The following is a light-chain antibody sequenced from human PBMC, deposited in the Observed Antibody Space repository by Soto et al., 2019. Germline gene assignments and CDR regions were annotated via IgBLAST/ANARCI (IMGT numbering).Light chain of an antibody. CDR2: DAS. V-gene: IGKV3-11*01. Sequence: EIVLTQSPATLSLSPGERATLSCRASQSVSSYLAWYQQNPGQAPRLLIYDASNRATGIPARFSGSGSGTDFTRTISNLEPEDFAVYYCQQRSNWPRWTFGQGTKVDIK. CDR3: QQRSNWPRWT. J-gene: IGKJ1*01. CDR1: QSVSSY.